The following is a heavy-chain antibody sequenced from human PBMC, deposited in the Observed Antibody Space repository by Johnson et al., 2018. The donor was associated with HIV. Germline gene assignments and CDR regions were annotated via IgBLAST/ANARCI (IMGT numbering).Heavy chain of an antibody. CDR1: GFTFTNAW. CDR3: ARDRGSMPAVAFDI. Sequence: VQLVESGGGLVKPGGSLRLSCAASGFTFTNAWMRWLRQAPGKGLEWIGRIKSKTDGGTTDYAAPVKGRFTISRDDSKNTLYLQMNSLRAEDTAVYYCARDRGSMPAVAFDIWGQGTMVTVSS. J-gene: IGHJ3*02. CDR2: IKSKTDGGTT. V-gene: IGHV3-15*01. D-gene: IGHD2-2*01.